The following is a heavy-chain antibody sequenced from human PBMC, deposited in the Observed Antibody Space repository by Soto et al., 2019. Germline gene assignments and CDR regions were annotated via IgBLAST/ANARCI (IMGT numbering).Heavy chain of an antibody. J-gene: IGHJ6*02. CDR2: IIPIFGTA. V-gene: IGHV1-69*13. Sequence: SVKVSCKASGGTFSSYAISWVRQAPGQGLEWMGGIIPIFGTANYAQKFQGRVTITADESTSTAYMELSSLRSEDTAVYYCAREGTEMATIGNYYGMDVWGQGTTVTVSS. CDR1: GGTFSSYA. D-gene: IGHD1-1*01. CDR3: AREGTEMATIGNYYGMDV.